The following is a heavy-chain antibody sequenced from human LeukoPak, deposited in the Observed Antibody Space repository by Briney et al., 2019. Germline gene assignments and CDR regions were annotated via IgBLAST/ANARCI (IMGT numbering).Heavy chain of an antibody. CDR3: VLYMWGRTNPSHWGFDP. D-gene: IGHD1-1*01. CDR1: GYTFTGYY. J-gene: IGHJ5*02. CDR2: INPNSGGT. Sequence: ASVKVSCKASGYTFTGYYMHWVRQAPGQGLEWMGWINPNSGGTNYAQKFQGRVTMTRDTSISTAYMELSRLRSDDTAVYYCVLYMWGRTNPSHWGFDPWGQGTLVTVSS. V-gene: IGHV1-2*02.